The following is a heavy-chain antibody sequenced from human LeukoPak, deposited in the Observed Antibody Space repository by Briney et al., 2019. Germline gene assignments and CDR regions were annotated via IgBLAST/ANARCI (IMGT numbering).Heavy chain of an antibody. CDR3: GRRVLDGYKASPIDY. V-gene: IGHV5-51*01. J-gene: IGHJ4*02. D-gene: IGHD5-24*01. CDR1: GYSFSNHW. CDR2: IYPGDSES. Sequence: GESLKISCKGSGYSFSNHWIAWVRQMPGKGLEWMGIIYPGDSESKYSPSFQGQVTISADKSISTVYLQWSSLKASDTAMYYRGRRVLDGYKASPIDYWGQGTLVTVSS.